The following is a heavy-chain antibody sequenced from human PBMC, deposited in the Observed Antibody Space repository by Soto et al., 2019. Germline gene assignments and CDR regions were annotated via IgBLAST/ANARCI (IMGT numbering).Heavy chain of an antibody. V-gene: IGHV4-4*07. CDR2: IYTSGST. CDR3: ASEEHDYGDPTFDY. D-gene: IGHD4-17*01. Sequence: QVQLQESGPGLVKPSETLSLNSTVSGGSISSYYWSWIRQPAGKGLEWIGRIYTSGSTNYNPSLKSRVTMSVDTSKNQFSLKLSSVTAADTAVYYCASEEHDYGDPTFDYWGQGTLVTVSS. J-gene: IGHJ4*02. CDR1: GGSISSYY.